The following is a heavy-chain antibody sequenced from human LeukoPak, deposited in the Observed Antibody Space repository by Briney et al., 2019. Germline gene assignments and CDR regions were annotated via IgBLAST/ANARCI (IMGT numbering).Heavy chain of an antibody. CDR3: ARGPPNWGYDY. D-gene: IGHD7-27*01. J-gene: IGHJ4*02. Sequence: ASVKVSCTASGYTLTSYDFIWVRQATGQRPEWMGWMSPNSGDTGYAQKFQDRVTMTRNTSISTAYMELSSLRSDDTAVYYCARGPPNWGYDYWGPGTLVTVSS. V-gene: IGHV1-8*01. CDR2: MSPNSGDT. CDR1: GYTLTSYD.